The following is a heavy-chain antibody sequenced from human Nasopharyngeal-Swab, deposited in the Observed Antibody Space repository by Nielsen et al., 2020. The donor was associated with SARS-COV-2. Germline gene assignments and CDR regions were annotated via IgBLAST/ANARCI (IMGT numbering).Heavy chain of an antibody. CDR1: GFTFSSYD. CDR2: ISSSGSTI. Sequence: GGSLRLSCAASGFTFSSYDMNWVRQAPGKGLEWVSYISSSGSTIYYADYVKGRFTISRDNAKNSLYLQMNSLRAEDTAVYYCARVKARLLRGYFDYWGQGTLVTVSS. V-gene: IGHV3-48*03. J-gene: IGHJ4*02. CDR3: ARVKARLLRGYFDY. D-gene: IGHD3-10*01.